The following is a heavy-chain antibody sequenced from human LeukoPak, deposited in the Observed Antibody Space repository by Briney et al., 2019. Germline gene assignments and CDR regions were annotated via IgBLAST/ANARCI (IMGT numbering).Heavy chain of an antibody. Sequence: GGSLRLSCAASGFTFSSYGMHWVRQAPGKGLEWVAFIRYDGSNKYYADSVKGRFTISRDNSKNTLYLQMNSLRAEDTAVYYCAKDISRITGTTFDYWGQGTLVTVSS. CDR2: IRYDGSNK. CDR3: AKDISRITGTTFDY. CDR1: GFTFSSYG. D-gene: IGHD1-7*01. J-gene: IGHJ4*02. V-gene: IGHV3-30*02.